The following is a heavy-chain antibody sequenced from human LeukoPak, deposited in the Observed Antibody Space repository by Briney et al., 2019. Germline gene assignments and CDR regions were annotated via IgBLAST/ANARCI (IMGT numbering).Heavy chain of an antibody. V-gene: IGHV1-8*01. CDR1: GYTFTSYD. CDR2: MNPNSGNT. CDR3: ARSLDGYGSSWYIDWFDP. D-gene: IGHD6-13*01. Sequence: ASVKVSCKASGYTFTSYDINWVRQATGQGPEWMGWMNPNSGNTGYAQKFQGRVTMTRNTSISTAYMELSSLRSEDTAVYYCARSLDGYGSSWYIDWFDPWGQGTLVTVSS. J-gene: IGHJ5*02.